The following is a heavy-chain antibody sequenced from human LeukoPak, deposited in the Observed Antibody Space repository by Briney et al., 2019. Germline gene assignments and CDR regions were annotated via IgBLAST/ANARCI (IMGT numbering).Heavy chain of an antibody. CDR2: IYSSGST. J-gene: IGHJ4*02. V-gene: IGHV4-39*07. D-gene: IGHD2-2*02. CDR3: ASRYFCSSTSCYTFDY. CDR1: GDSISSSSNY. Sequence: SETLSLTCTVSGDSISSSSNYWGWIRQPPGKGLEWIGSIYSSGSTYYNPSLKSRVTISVDTSKNQFSLKLSSVTAADTAVYYCASRYFCSSTSCYTFDYWGQGTLVTVSS.